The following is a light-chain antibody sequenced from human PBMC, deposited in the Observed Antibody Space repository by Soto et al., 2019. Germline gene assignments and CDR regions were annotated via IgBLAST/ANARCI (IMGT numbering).Light chain of an antibody. CDR2: GAS. V-gene: IGKV3-15*01. CDR3: LQYHSWWT. Sequence: EILITQSPATLSVSPGERATLSCRASQSVSSTLAWHQQKPGQVPRLLIYGASNRATGVSARFSGSGSGTEFTLTISSLQSEDSAVYYCLQYHSWWTFGQGTKVDIK. CDR1: QSVSST. J-gene: IGKJ1*01.